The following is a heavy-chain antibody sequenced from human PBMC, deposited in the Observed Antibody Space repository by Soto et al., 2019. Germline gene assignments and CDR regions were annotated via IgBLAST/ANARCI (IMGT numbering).Heavy chain of an antibody. CDR2: INAGNGNT. V-gene: IGHV1-3*01. D-gene: IGHD2-15*01. CDR1: GYTFTSYA. Sequence: ASVKVSCKASGYTFTSYAMHWVRQAPGQRLEWMGWINAGNGNTKYSQKFQGRVTITRDTSASTAYMELSSLRSEDTAVYYCAFRRNPRRYCSGGRCYSFDYWGQGTLVTVSS. J-gene: IGHJ4*02. CDR3: AFRRNPRRYCSGGRCYSFDY.